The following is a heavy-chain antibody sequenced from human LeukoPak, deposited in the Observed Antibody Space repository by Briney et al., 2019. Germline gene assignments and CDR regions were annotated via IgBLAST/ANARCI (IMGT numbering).Heavy chain of an antibody. CDR3: ARQEVVVAYYFDY. D-gene: IGHD2-15*01. CDR2: IYYSGST. V-gene: IGHV4-39*01. J-gene: IGHJ4*02. CDR1: GGSISSSSYY. Sequence: ASETLSLTCTVSGGSISSSSYYWGWIRQPPGKGLEWIGRIYYSGSTYYNPSLKSRVTISVDTSKNQFSLKLSSVTAADTAVYYCARQEVVVAYYFDYWGQGTLVTVSS.